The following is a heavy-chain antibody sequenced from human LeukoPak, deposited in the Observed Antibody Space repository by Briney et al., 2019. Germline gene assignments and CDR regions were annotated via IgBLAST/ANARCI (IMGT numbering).Heavy chain of an antibody. CDR2: ISSSSSYI. CDR3: ARLAHYGDYYYYYGMDV. CDR1: GFTFSSYS. D-gene: IGHD4-17*01. V-gene: IGHV3-21*01. J-gene: IGHJ6*04. Sequence: GGSLRLSCAASGFTFSSYSMNWVRQAPGKGLEWVSSISSSSSYIYYADSVKGRFTISRDNAKNSPYLQMNSLRAEDTAVYYCARLAHYGDYYYYYGMDVWGKGTTVTVSS.